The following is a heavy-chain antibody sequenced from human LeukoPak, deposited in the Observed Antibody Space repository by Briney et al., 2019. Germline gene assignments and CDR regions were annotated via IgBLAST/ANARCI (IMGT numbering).Heavy chain of an antibody. Sequence: GASVKVSCKASGYTFSSYHMHWVRQAPGQGLEWVGLINPTGDSTNYAQNFRGRVTMTRDTSTSTVYMDLSSLRSEDTAVYYCAREASGGYFDYWGQGTLVTVSS. CDR3: AREASGGYFDY. CDR1: GYTFSSYH. CDR2: INPTGDST. J-gene: IGHJ4*02. D-gene: IGHD4-23*01. V-gene: IGHV1-46*01.